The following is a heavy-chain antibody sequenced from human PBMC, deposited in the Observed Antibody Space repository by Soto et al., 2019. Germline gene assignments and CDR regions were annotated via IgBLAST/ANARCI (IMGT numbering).Heavy chain of an antibody. CDR1: GYTFTSYY. CDR2: INPSGGST. J-gene: IGHJ4*02. D-gene: IGHD6-19*01. CDR3: ARVWGVAGTDSSFDY. Sequence: GASVKVSCKASGYTFTSYYMHWVRQAPGQGLEWMGIINPSGGSTSYAQKFQGRVTMTRDTSTSTVYMELSSLRSEDTAVYYCARVWGVAGTDSSFDYWGQGTLVTVSS. V-gene: IGHV1-46*01.